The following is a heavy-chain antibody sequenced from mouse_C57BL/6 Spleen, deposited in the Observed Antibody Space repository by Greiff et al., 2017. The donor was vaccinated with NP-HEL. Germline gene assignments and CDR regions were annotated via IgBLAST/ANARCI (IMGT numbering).Heavy chain of an antibody. Sequence: QVQLKQPGTELVKPGASVKLSCKASGYTFTSYWMHWVKQRPGQGLEWIGNINPSNGGTNYNEKFKSKATLTVDKSSSTAYMQLSSLTSEDSAVYYCARKGITTVVDYAMDYWGQGTSVTVSS. D-gene: IGHD1-1*01. J-gene: IGHJ4*01. V-gene: IGHV1-53*01. CDR3: ARKGITTVVDYAMDY. CDR1: GYTFTSYW. CDR2: INPSNGGT.